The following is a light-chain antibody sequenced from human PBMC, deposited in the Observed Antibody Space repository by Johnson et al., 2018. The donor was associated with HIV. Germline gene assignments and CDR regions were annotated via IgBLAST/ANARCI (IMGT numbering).Light chain of an antibody. CDR1: TSNIGNNY. V-gene: IGLV1-51*02. Sequence: QSVLTQPPSVSAAPGQKVTISCSGSTSNIGNNYVSWYQQLQGTAPNLPIYENKSRPSGILHRFPAPRPGPSAPLGIPCLQTGDEADYYCGTWDSSLSAGVFGTGTKVTVL. J-gene: IGLJ1*01. CDR3: GTWDSSLSAGV. CDR2: ENK.